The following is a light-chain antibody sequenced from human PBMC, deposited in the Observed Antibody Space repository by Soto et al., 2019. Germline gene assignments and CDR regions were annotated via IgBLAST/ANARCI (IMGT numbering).Light chain of an antibody. Sequence: EIVLTQSPGTLSLSPGARATLSCRASQSVSSSYVAWYQQKPVQAPRLLIYGASSRATGSPDRFSGSGSGTDFTITISRLEPEDFAVYYCQQYGSSRTFGQGTKVEIK. CDR1: QSVSSSY. CDR2: GAS. V-gene: IGKV3-20*01. J-gene: IGKJ1*01. CDR3: QQYGSSRT.